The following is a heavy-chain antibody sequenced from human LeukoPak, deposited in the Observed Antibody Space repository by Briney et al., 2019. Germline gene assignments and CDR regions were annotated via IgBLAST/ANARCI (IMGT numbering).Heavy chain of an antibody. J-gene: IGHJ6*03. CDR2: GHYSGTS. Sequence: PSETLSLTCTVSGGSISNHYWSWIRLSPGKGLEWIGYGHYSGTSSYNPSLKSRVSISVDTSKNQFSLKLSSVTAADTAVYYCDAIKYYYYMDVWGKGTTVTVSS. D-gene: IGHD2-2*01. CDR3: DAIKYYYYMDV. CDR1: GGSISNHY. V-gene: IGHV4-59*11.